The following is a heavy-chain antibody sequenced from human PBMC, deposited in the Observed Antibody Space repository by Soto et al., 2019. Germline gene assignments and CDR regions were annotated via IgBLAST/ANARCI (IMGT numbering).Heavy chain of an antibody. Sequence: GGSLRLSCAASGFTFSSYSMNWVRQAPGKGLEWVSSISSSSSYIYYADSVKGRFTISRDNAKNSLYLQMNSLRAEDTAVYYCASTIFGVAKAYWGQGTLVTVSS. CDR3: ASTIFGVAKAY. D-gene: IGHD3-3*01. CDR2: ISSSSSYI. CDR1: GFTFSSYS. V-gene: IGHV3-21*01. J-gene: IGHJ4*02.